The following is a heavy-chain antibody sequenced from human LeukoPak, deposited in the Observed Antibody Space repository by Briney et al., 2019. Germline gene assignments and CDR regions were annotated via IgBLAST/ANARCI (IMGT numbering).Heavy chain of an antibody. D-gene: IGHD4/OR15-4a*01. Sequence: GGSLRLSCTASGLSFSSYVMHWVRQAPGKGLECVSAISSNGDSAYYAGSVRGRFTISRDNSKNSVYLQLSSLRFEDTAMYYCVKSPHYNDYVFDHWGQGTLVTVSS. CDR3: VKSPHYNDYVFDH. V-gene: IGHV3-64*03. CDR1: GLSFSSYV. J-gene: IGHJ4*02. CDR2: ISSNGDSA.